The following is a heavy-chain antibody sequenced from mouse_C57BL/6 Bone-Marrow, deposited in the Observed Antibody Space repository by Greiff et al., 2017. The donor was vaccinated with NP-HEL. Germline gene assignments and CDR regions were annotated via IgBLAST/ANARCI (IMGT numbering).Heavy chain of an antibody. Sequence: VQLQQSGAELVRPGASVKLSCTASGFNIKDYYMHWVKQRPEQGLEWIGRIDPEDGDTEYAPKFQGKATMTADTSSNTAYLQLSSLTSEDTAVYYCTNTSYYYGSPHWYFDVWGTGTTVTVSS. J-gene: IGHJ1*03. D-gene: IGHD1-1*01. CDR1: GFNIKDYY. V-gene: IGHV14-1*01. CDR3: TNTSYYYGSPHWYFDV. CDR2: IDPEDGDT.